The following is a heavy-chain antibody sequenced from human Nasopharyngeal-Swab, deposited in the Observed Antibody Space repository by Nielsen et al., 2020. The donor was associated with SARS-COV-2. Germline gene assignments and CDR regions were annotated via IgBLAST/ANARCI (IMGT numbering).Heavy chain of an antibody. V-gene: IGHV3-23*01. Sequence: WIRQPPGKGLEWVSTISGSGGSTFYADSVKGRFTISRDNSKNTLYLQLNSLRAEDTAVYYCAKDGPREYFDYWGQGTLVTVSS. D-gene: IGHD3/OR15-3a*01. J-gene: IGHJ4*02. CDR3: AKDGPREYFDY. CDR2: ISGSGGST.